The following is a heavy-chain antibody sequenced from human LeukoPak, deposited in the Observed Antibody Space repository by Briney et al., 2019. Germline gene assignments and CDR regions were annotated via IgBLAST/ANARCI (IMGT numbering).Heavy chain of an antibody. D-gene: IGHD4-23*01. V-gene: IGHV4-59*12. Sequence: SETLSLTCTVSGGSISSYYWSWIRQPPGKGLEWIGYIYHSGSTYYNPSLKSRVTISVDRSKNQFSLKLSSVTAADTAVYYCAREGTVVNRYFDLWGRGTLVTVSS. CDR1: GGSISSYY. CDR3: AREGTVVNRYFDL. CDR2: IYHSGST. J-gene: IGHJ2*01.